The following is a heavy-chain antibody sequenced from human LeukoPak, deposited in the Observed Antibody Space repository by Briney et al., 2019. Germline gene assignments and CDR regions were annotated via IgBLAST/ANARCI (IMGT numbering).Heavy chain of an antibody. CDR2: ISAYNGNT. D-gene: IGHD6-19*01. Sequence: RASVKVSCKASGDTFTSYGISWLRQAPGQGLEWMGRISAYNGNTNYAQKLQGRVTMTTDTSTSTAYMELRSLRADDTAGYYCPRGLEPTDYYYGMDVWGQGTTVTV. CDR3: PRGLEPTDYYYGMDV. J-gene: IGHJ6*02. CDR1: GDTFTSYG. V-gene: IGHV1-18*01.